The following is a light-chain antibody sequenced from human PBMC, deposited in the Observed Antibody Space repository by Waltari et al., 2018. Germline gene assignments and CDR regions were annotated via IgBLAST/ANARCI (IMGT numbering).Light chain of an antibody. J-gene: IGKJ3*01. CDR1: QSVGNF. V-gene: IGKV3-11*01. CDR3: QQRNSWPLRVT. CDR2: DTS. Sequence: EIVLTQSPATLSLSPGERATLSCKASQSVGNFLAWFQQKLGQAPRLLIYDTSNRAPGVPARFRGSGSGTEFTLTISSLEPEDFAVYYCQQRNSWPLRVTFGPGTKVESK.